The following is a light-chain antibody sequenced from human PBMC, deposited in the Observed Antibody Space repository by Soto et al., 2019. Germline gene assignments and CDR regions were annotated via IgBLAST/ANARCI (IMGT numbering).Light chain of an antibody. CDR2: EVS. CDR3: SSYAGSNNYV. CDR1: SSDIGGYNY. Sequence: QSALTQPPSASGSPGQSVTISCTGTSSDIGGYNYVSWYQQHPGKAPKLMIYEVSKRPSGVPDRFSGSKSGNTASLTVSGLQAEDEADYDCSSYAGSNNYVFGSGTKVTFL. J-gene: IGLJ1*01. V-gene: IGLV2-8*01.